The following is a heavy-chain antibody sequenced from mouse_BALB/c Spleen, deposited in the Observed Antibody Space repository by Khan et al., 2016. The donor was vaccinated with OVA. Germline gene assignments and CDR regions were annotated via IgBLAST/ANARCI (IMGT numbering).Heavy chain of an antibody. D-gene: IGHD1-1*01. CDR1: GYTFTNYW. Sequence: QVQLKQSGAELAKPGASVKMSCKASGYTFTNYWMHWGKQRPGQGLEWIGYIDPTTGYTEYNQKFKDKATLTADNSSSTAYMQLSSLTSEDSTVYYCTRHGSTYTWFGYCGQGTLVTVSA. CDR2: IDPTTGYT. V-gene: IGHV1-7*01. J-gene: IGHJ3*01. CDR3: TRHGSTYTWFGY.